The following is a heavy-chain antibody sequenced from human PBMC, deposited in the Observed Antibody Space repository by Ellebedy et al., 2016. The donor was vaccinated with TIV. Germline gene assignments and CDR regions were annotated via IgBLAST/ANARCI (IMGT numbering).Heavy chain of an antibody. V-gene: IGHV4-4*02. J-gene: IGHJ6*02. Sequence: SETLSLTXAVSGGSISSSNWWSCVRQPPGKGLEWIGVIYHNGSTNYNPSLKSRVTISVDKSKNQFSLKLSSVTAADTAVYYCARDDVVVVTAIRDYYYYYGMDVWGQGTTVTVSS. CDR2: IYHNGST. CDR3: ARDDVVVVTAIRDYYYYYGMDV. D-gene: IGHD2-21*02. CDR1: GGSISSSNW.